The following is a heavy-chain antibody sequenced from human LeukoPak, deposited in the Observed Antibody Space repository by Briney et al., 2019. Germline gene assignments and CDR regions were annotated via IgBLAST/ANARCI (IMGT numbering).Heavy chain of an antibody. D-gene: IGHD1-1*01. J-gene: IGHJ4*02. CDR2: IGTAGDT. CDR1: GLTFSSYD. CDR3: ARATGTWYFDY. Sequence: PGGSLRLSCAASGLTFSSYDMHWDRQATGKGLEWVSAIGTAGDTYYPGSVKGRFTISRENAKNSLYLQMNSLRAGDTAVYYCARATGTWYFDYWGQGTLVTVSS. V-gene: IGHV3-13*01.